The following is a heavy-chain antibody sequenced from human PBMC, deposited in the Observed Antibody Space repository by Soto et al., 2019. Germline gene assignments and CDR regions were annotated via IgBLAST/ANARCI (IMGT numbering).Heavy chain of an antibody. J-gene: IGHJ6*02. CDR2: ISYDGSNK. V-gene: IGHV3-30*18. Sequence: GGSLRLSCAASGFTFSSYGMHWVRQAPGKGLEWVAVISYDGSNKYYADSVKGRFTISRDNSKNTLYLQMNSLRAEDTAVYYCAKGRIVVVQAALGGMDVWGQGTKVTVSS. CDR1: GFTFSSYG. CDR3: AKGRIVVVQAALGGMDV. D-gene: IGHD2-2*01.